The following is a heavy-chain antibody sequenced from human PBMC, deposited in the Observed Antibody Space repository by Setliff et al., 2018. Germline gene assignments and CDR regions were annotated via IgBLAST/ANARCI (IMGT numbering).Heavy chain of an antibody. CDR1: GFTFSSYW. Sequence: GGSLRLSCAASGFTFSSYWMSWVRQAPGKGLEWVANIKQDGSEKYYVDSVKGRFTISRDNAKNSLYLQMNSLRGEDTAVYYCATSVSWIQLVLYPQGHPEPFDYWGQGTLVTVSS. V-gene: IGHV3-7*01. J-gene: IGHJ4*02. CDR3: ATSVSWIQLVLYPQGHPEPFDY. D-gene: IGHD5-18*01. CDR2: IKQDGSEK.